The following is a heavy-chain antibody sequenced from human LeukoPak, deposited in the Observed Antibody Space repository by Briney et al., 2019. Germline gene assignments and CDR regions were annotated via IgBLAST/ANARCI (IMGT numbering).Heavy chain of an antibody. CDR2: ISPGGGST. CDR1: GYTFTSYY. CDR3: ARDAPRGVVGSLFAY. D-gene: IGHD3-10*01. V-gene: IGHV1-46*01. J-gene: IGHJ4*02. Sequence: ASVKVSCKASGYTFTSYYMHWVRQAPGQGLEWMGIISPGGGSTNYAQKFQGRVTMTRDTPTSTVYMELSSLRSEDTAVYYCARDAPRGVVGSLFAYWGQGTLVTVSS.